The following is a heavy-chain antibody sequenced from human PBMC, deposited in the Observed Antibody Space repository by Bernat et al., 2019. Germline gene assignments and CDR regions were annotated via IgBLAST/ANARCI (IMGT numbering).Heavy chain of an antibody. Sequence: EVQLVESGGGLVQPGGSLRLSCAASGFTVSSNYMSWVRQAPGKGLEWVSYISSSGSTIYYADSVKGRFTISRDNAKNSLYLQMNSLRAEDTAVYYCVSRSGYEGSRDYWGQGTLVTVSS. V-gene: IGHV3-48*03. CDR1: GFTVSSNY. CDR2: ISSSGSTI. J-gene: IGHJ4*02. CDR3: VSRSGYEGSRDY. D-gene: IGHD5-12*01.